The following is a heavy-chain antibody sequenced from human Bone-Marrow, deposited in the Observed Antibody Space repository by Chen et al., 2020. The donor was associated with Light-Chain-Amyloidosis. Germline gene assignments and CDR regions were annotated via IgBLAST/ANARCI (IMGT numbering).Heavy chain of an antibody. CDR2: IYPGDYDT. V-gene: IGHV5-51*01. Sequence: VQSGAEVKKPGESLKISWKGWGERGRRDGRGGVREMPGKGLEWMGIIYPGDYDTRYSPSFQGQVTISADKSISTAYLQWSSLKASDTAMYYCASSAGGYVSSGYPLDAFDIWGQDTMVTVSS. CDR1: GERGRRDG. D-gene: IGHD3-22*01. CDR3: ASSAGGYVSSGYPLDAFDI. J-gene: IGHJ3*02.